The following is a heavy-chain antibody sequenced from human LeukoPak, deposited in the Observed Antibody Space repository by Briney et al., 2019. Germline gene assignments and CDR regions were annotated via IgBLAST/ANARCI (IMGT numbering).Heavy chain of an antibody. CDR2: ISYDGSNK. CDR3: ARFAAGGSYYYYMDV. CDR1: GFIFSSYV. V-gene: IGHV3-30-3*01. Sequence: GRSLRLSCAASGFIFSSYVVHWVRQAPGKGLEWVAVISYDGSNKYYADSVKGRFTISRDNAKNSLYLQMNSLRADDTAVYYCARFAAGGSYYYYMDVWGKGTTVTVSS. J-gene: IGHJ6*03. D-gene: IGHD6-25*01.